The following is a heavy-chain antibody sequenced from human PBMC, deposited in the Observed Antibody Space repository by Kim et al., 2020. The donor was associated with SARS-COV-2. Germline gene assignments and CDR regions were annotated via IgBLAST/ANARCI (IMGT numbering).Heavy chain of an antibody. J-gene: IGHJ3*01. CDR3: ARGANTLSAFDL. V-gene: IGHV1-2*02. Sequence: KEAGGFQGRVTMTRDTSISTVYMELSRLKSDDTAVYYCARGANTLSAFDLWGQGTMVTVSS.